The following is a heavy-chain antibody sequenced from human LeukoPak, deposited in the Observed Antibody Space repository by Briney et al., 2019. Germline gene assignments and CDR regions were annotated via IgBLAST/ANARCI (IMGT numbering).Heavy chain of an antibody. CDR1: GFTFSNYA. D-gene: IGHD6-13*01. V-gene: IGHV3-23*01. CDR2: ISDSGDTP. CDR3: ARSSYYIAAAGTLDY. Sequence: GGSLRLSCTASGFTFSNYAMSWVRQAPGKGLKWVPSISDSGDTPYYADSVKGLFTISRDNSKNTLYLQMSSLRAEDTAVYYCARSSYYIAAAGTLDYWGQGTLVTVSS. J-gene: IGHJ4*02.